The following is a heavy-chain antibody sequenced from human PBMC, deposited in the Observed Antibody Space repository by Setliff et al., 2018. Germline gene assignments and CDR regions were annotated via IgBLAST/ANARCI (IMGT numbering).Heavy chain of an antibody. CDR3: ARDMGQPYYFES. J-gene: IGHJ4*02. CDR2: IYYTGST. CDR1: GGSISSSSHY. D-gene: IGHD1-1*01. Sequence: SETLSLTCTVSGGSISSSSHYWGWIRQPPGQGLEWIGSIYYTGSTYYNPSLKSRVTMSVDTSKRQFSLKLGSATAADTAVYYCARDMGQPYYFESWGLGTLVTVSS. V-gene: IGHV4-39*07.